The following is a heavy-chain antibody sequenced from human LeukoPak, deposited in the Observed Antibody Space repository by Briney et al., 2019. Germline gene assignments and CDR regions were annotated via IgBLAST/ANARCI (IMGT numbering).Heavy chain of an antibody. CDR1: GFTFGNDG. D-gene: IGHD1-14*01. CDR2: ISGSGGTT. V-gene: IGHV3-23*01. CDR3: AKHHPSSRGHDY. Sequence: GGSLRLSCAASGFTFGNDGMSWVRQVPGKGLEWVSAISGSGGTTYYADSVKGRFTISRDNSQNTLYLQMKSLRAEDTAVYYCAKHHPSSRGHDYWGQGTLVTVSS. J-gene: IGHJ4*02.